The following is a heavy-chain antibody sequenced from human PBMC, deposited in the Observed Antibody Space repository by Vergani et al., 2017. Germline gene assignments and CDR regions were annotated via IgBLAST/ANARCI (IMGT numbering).Heavy chain of an antibody. V-gene: IGHV3-30-3*01. CDR3: ARRAYSGYDYGY. J-gene: IGHJ4*02. CDR1: GFTFSSYA. Sequence: QVQLVESGGGVVQPGRSLRLSCAASGFTFSSYAMHWVRQAPGKGLEWVAVISYDGSNKYYADSVKGRFTISRDNSKNTLYLQMNSLRAEDTAVYYCARRAYSGYDYGYWGQGTLVTVSS. CDR2: ISYDGSNK. D-gene: IGHD5-12*01.